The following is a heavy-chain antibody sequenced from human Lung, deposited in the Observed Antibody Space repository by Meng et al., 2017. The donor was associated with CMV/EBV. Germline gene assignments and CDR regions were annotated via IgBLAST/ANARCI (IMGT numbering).Heavy chain of an antibody. Sequence: ASXXVSXKASGYTFTDYGISWVRQAPGQGLEWMGWISAYNGDTNYARNLRGRVTMTTDTSTTTAYMELRSLRSDDTAVYYCARDLQYCGSTSCCDDCFDPWXQGNXVTVSS. CDR2: ISAYNGDT. CDR3: ARDLQYCGSTSCCDDCFDP. V-gene: IGHV1-18*01. J-gene: IGHJ5*02. CDR1: GYTFTDYG. D-gene: IGHD2-2*01.